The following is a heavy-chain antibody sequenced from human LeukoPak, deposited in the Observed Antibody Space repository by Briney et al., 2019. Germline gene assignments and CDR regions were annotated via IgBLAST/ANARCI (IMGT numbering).Heavy chain of an antibody. V-gene: IGHV4-34*01. CDR2: INHSGST. Sequence: PSETLSLTCAVYGGSFSGYYWSWIRQPPGKGLEWIGEINHSGSTNYNPSLKSRVTISVDTSKNQFSLKLSSVTAADTAVYYCARTPPLYDSSGYYLDYWGQGTLVTVSS. J-gene: IGHJ4*02. CDR3: ARTPPLYDSSGYYLDY. CDR1: GGSFSGYY. D-gene: IGHD3-22*01.